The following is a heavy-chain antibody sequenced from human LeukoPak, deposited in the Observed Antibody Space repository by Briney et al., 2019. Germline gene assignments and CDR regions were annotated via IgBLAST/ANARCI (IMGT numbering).Heavy chain of an antibody. J-gene: IGHJ4*02. CDR2: IKQDGSEK. CDR1: GFTFSSYW. CDR3: VRAYDY. Sequence: PGGSLRLSCAASGFTFSSYWMSCVRQAPGKGPEWVATIKQDGSEKYYVDSVKGRFTISRDNAKNSLYLQMNRLRAEDTAVYYCVRAYDYWGQGTLVTVSS. D-gene: IGHD2-21*01. V-gene: IGHV3-7*02.